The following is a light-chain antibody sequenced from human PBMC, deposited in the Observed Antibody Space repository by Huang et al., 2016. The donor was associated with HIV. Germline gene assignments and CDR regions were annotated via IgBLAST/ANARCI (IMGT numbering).Light chain of an antibody. CDR1: QDIRSS. CDR2: AAS. J-gene: IGKJ1*01. CDR3: QQYYTLRA. Sequence: DIQMTQSPSSLSASVGDRVTITCRASQDIRSSLAWYQQKPGKAPNLLLYAASKLESGVPARFSGSGSGTDYTLTISGLQPEDFATYYCQQYYTLRAFGQGTKVGIK. V-gene: IGKV1-NL1*01.